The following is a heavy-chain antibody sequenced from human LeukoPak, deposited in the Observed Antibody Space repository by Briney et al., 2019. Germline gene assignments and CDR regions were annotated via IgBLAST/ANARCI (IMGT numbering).Heavy chain of an antibody. CDR2: ST. V-gene: IGHV3-66*02. CDR3: ASGEDIVVVVAATSFDY. Sequence: STYYPDSVRGRFTVSRDNSKNTLYLQMNSLRAEDTAVYYCASGEDIVVVVAATSFDYWGQGTLVTVSS. D-gene: IGHD2-15*01. J-gene: IGHJ4*02.